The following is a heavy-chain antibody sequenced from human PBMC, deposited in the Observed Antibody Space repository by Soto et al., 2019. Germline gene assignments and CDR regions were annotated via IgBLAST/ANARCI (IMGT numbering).Heavy chain of an antibody. J-gene: IGHJ6*02. CDR1: GGTFSSYA. CDR3: ARRTVTTFYYYYYGMDV. Sequence: SVKVSCKASGGTFSSYAISWVRQAPGQGLEWMGGIIPIFGTANYAQKFQGRVTITADESTSTAYMELSSLRSEDTAVYYCARRTVTTFYYYYYGMDVWGQGTTVTVSS. CDR2: IIPIFGTA. D-gene: IGHD4-4*01. V-gene: IGHV1-69*13.